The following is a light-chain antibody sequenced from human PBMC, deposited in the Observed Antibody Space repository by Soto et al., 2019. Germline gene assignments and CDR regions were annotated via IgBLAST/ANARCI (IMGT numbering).Light chain of an antibody. CDR1: ETVSSY. CDR3: LHRMNWPLP. J-gene: IGKJ5*01. CDR2: DAS. V-gene: IGKV3-11*01. Sequence: VWTQYTVTLSLSPGDRATLSCRASETVSSYLLWYQQKPGQDPRLLIYDASERATGIPARFSGSGSETDFTLTISSLEPEDFGVYYCLHRMNWPLPFGQLTRLAIK.